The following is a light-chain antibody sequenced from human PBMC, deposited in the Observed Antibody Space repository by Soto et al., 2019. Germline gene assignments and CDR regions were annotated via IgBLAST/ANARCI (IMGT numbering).Light chain of an antibody. CDR1: SSDIGAYNY. J-gene: IGLJ1*01. CDR3: SSYSSAIAFV. V-gene: IGLV2-14*03. CDR2: EIT. Sequence: QSALTQPASVSGSPGQSITIPCTGTSSDIGAYNYVSWYQQHPGKAPKLMIYEITNRPSGISNRFSGSRSGNTASLSISGLQAEDEADYYCSSYSSAIAFVFGTGTKVTVL.